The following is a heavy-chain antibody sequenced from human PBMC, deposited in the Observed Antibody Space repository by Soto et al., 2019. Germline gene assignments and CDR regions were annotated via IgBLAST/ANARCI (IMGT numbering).Heavy chain of an antibody. CDR3: ANLIWFAELSSYYYYMDV. J-gene: IGHJ6*03. Sequence: GGSLRLSCAASGFTFSSYAMSWVRQAPGKGLEWVSAISGRGGNTYYADSVKGRFTISRDNSKNTLYLQTNSLRVDDTAVYYCANLIWFAELSSYYYYMDVWGKGTTVTVSS. D-gene: IGHD3-10*01. V-gene: IGHV3-23*01. CDR2: ISGRGGNT. CDR1: GFTFSSYA.